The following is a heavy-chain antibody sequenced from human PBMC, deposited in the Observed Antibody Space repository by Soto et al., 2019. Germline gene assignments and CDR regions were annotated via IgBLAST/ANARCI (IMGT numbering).Heavy chain of an antibody. V-gene: IGHV3-30-3*01. CDR1: GFTFSNYA. CDR3: ARGSYQRGRGHQNYYSGLDV. J-gene: IGHJ6*02. Sequence: QVQLVESGGGVVQPGRSLRLSCAASGFTFSNYAMYWVCQAPGKGLEWVAIISYDGSNKYYADSVKGRFPIARDNTKNMLYLKMNSLKIEDTAVYDCARGSYQRGRGHQNYYSGLDVWGQGTTVTVSS. CDR2: ISYDGSNK. D-gene: IGHD2-15*01.